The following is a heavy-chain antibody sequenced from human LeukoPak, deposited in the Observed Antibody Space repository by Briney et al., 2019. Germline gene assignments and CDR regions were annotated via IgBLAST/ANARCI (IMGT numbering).Heavy chain of an antibody. J-gene: IGHJ4*02. Sequence: GRSLRLSCAASGFTFDDYAMHWVRQAPGKGLEWVSGISWNSGSIGYADSVKGRFTISRDNAKNSLYLQMNRLRAEDTALYYCAKGTLPDYWGQGTLVTVSS. CDR1: GFTFDDYA. V-gene: IGHV3-9*01. CDR2: ISWNSGSI. CDR3: AKGTLPDY.